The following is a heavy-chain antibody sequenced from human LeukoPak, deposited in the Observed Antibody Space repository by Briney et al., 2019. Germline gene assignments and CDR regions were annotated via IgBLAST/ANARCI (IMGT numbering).Heavy chain of an antibody. J-gene: IGHJ4*02. D-gene: IGHD6-13*01. CDR3: AKGSSSSRPYYFDY. V-gene: IGHV3-23*01. Sequence: PGGSLRLSCAASGFTFGSYAMHWVRQAPGKGLEWVSAISGSGGSTYYADSVKGRFTISRHNSKNTLYLQMDSLRAEDTAVYYCAKGSSSSRPYYFDYWGQGTLVTVSS. CDR1: GFTFGSYA. CDR2: ISGSGGST.